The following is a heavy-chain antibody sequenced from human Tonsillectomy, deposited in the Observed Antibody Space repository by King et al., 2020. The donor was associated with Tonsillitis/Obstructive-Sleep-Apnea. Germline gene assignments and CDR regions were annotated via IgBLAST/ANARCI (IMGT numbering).Heavy chain of an antibody. Sequence: QLVQSGGGLVQPGRSLRLSCAASGFTFDEYAMHWVRQAPGKGLEWVSGISWNSGSIHYADSVKGRFTISRDNAKNSLYLQMNRLRAEDTDLYYCAKEGLYSSTRYFDYGGQGTLVTVSS. CDR3: AKEGLYSSTRYFDY. D-gene: IGHD6-13*01. CDR2: ISWNSGSI. V-gene: IGHV3-9*01. J-gene: IGHJ4*02. CDR1: GFTFDEYA.